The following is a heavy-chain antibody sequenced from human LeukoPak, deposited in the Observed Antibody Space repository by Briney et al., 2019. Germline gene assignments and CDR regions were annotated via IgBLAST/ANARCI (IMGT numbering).Heavy chain of an antibody. J-gene: IGHJ3*02. CDR2: IIPILCIA. CDR3: ARVPWAGGAFDI. D-gene: IGHD2-8*02. CDR1: GGTFSSYT. V-gene: IGHV1-69*02. Sequence: EASVKVSCKASGGTFSSYTISWVRQAPGQGLEWMGRIIPILCIANYAQKFQGRVTITADKSTSTAYMELSSLRSEDTAVYYCARVPWAGGAFDIWGQGTMVTVSS.